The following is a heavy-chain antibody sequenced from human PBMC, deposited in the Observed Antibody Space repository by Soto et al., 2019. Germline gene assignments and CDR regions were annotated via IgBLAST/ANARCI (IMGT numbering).Heavy chain of an antibody. D-gene: IGHD3-10*02. CDR1: GDTFSSYA. CDR3: ATDPLSSFDMDV. CDR2: IIPTFGRT. V-gene: IGHV1-69*13. J-gene: IGHJ6*02. Sequence: SVKVSCKASGDTFSSYAISWVRQAPGKGLEWMGKIIPTFGRTNYAQKFQGRLTISADDSTSTAYMELSSLLSEDTAVYYCATDPLSSFDMDVWGQGTTVTVSS.